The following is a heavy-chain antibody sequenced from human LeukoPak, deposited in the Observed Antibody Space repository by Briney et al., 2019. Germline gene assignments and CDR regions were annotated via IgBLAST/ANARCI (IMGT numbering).Heavy chain of an antibody. CDR1: GGSISSYY. CDR2: IYYSGST. V-gene: IGHV4-59*01. CDR3: ARELTFAFDI. J-gene: IGHJ3*02. Sequence: SETLSLTCTVSGGSISSYYWSWIRQPPGKGLEWIGYIYYSGSTNYNPSLKSRVTTSVDTSKNQFSLKLSSVTAADTAVYYCARELTFAFDIWGQGTMVTVSS.